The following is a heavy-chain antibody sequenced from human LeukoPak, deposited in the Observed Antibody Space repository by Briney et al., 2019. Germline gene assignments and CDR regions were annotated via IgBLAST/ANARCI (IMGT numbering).Heavy chain of an antibody. V-gene: IGHV3-23*01. CDR1: GFTFSSHA. J-gene: IGHJ4*02. D-gene: IGHD2-2*01. CDR3: AKASVVVPATMAH. Sequence: GGSLRLSCAVSGFTFSSHAMSWVRQAPGKGLEWVSSITISGDNTLYADSVKGRFTISTDNSRNTLYLEMSSLRVEDTAVYYCAKASVVVPATMAHWGQGTLVTVSS. CDR2: ITISGDNT.